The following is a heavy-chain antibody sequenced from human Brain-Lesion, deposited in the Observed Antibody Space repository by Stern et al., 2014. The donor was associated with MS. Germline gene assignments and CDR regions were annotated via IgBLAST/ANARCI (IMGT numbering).Heavy chain of an antibody. CDR2: IHASGSA. Sequence: QVQLVESGPGLVKPSQTLSLTCTVSGGSISSGSDYWSWIRQPVGKGLEWIGRIHASGSAFYTPSLKSRVPISTATSMNQFSLELNSATAADTAIYYCASGYRIFDYWGQGILVTVSS. CDR1: GGSISSGSDY. J-gene: IGHJ4*02. D-gene: IGHD5-18*01. CDR3: ASGYRIFDY. V-gene: IGHV4-61*02.